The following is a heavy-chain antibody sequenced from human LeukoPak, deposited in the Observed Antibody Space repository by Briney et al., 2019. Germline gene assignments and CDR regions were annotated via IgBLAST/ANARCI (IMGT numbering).Heavy chain of an antibody. CDR2: ISSSSSYI. CDR1: GFTFSSYS. V-gene: IGHV3-21*01. D-gene: IGHD4/OR15-4a*01. Sequence: GGSLRLSCAASGFTFSSYSMNWVRQAPGKGLEWVSSISSSSSYIYYADSVKGRFTISRDNAKNSLYLQMNSLRAEDTAVYYCGGNRGYGASEERASWGKEPLVTVSS. CDR3: GGNRGYGASEERAS. J-gene: IGHJ5*02.